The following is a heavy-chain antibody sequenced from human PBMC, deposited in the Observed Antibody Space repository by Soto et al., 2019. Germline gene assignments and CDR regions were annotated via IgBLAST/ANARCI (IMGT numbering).Heavy chain of an antibody. D-gene: IGHD2-15*01. V-gene: IGHV3-23*01. CDR3: ARDGGNICSGGSCYFQAPDY. Sequence: EVQLLESGGGLVQPGGSLRLSCAASGFIFTNYALSWVRQAPGKGLEWVAGVSGSGGSSYYADSVKARFTVSRDNSRSTLYLQMSSLRAEDSAIYYCARDGGNICSGGSCYFQAPDYWGQGTLVTVSP. CDR1: GFIFTNYA. CDR2: VSGSGGSS. J-gene: IGHJ4*02.